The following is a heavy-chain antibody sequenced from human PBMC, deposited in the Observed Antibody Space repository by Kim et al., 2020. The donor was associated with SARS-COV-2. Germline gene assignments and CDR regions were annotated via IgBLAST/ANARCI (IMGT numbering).Heavy chain of an antibody. CDR1: GASIDSLF. CDR2: IYYTGTP. Sequence: SETLSLTCSVSGASIDSLFWGWVRQTPEKGLEWIASIYYTGTPHYNPSLMSRVAISLDKSRNRFSLWLTSVTAADTATYFCARHLDASDPFYTLAYWGQGISVTVSS. V-gene: IGHV4-59*08. D-gene: IGHD3-16*01. CDR3: ARHLDASDPFYTLAY. J-gene: IGHJ6*02.